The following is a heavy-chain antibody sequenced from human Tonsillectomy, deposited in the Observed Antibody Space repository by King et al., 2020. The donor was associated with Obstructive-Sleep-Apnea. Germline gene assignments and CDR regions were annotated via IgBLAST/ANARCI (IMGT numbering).Heavy chain of an antibody. J-gene: IGHJ4*02. CDR3: AKEPKMYYSDTSGYYFDYFDS. Sequence: QLVQSGGGVAQPGRSLRLSCTASGFPFSNYGMHWCRQAPGKGLDWVAVMSDGGKKHYAYSVKGRFTISRDDSKNTLYLQMNMLRAVNTAVYYCAKEPKMYYSDTSGYYFDYFDSWGQGAQVTVSS. V-gene: IGHV3-30*18. CDR1: GFPFSNYG. D-gene: IGHD3-22*01. CDR2: MSDGGKK.